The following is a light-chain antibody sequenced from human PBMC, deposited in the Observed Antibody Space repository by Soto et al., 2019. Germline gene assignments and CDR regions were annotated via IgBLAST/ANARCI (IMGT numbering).Light chain of an antibody. Sequence: DIQMTQSPSTLSASIGDRVTITCRASQSIGTWLAWYQQKPGTAPKLLIYDVSGLQGGVPSRFSGSGSGTEFTLTISRLQPDDLATYYCQEYYTYYRPFGQGTKVDIK. J-gene: IGKJ1*01. CDR2: DVS. CDR1: QSIGTW. CDR3: QEYYTYYRP. V-gene: IGKV1-5*01.